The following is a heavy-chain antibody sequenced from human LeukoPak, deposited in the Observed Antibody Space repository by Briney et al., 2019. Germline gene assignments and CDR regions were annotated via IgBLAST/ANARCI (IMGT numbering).Heavy chain of an antibody. CDR1: GFTVSSNY. V-gene: IGHV3-66*01. J-gene: IGHJ4*02. D-gene: IGHD3-22*01. CDR2: IYSGGST. Sequence: GGFLRLSCAASGFTVSSNYMSWVRQAPGKGLEWVSVIYSGGSTYYADSVKGRFTISRDNSKNTLYLQMNSLRAEDTAVYYCARGNPSVNDYYDNAGFDYWGQGTLVTVSS. CDR3: ARGNPSVNDYYDNAGFDY.